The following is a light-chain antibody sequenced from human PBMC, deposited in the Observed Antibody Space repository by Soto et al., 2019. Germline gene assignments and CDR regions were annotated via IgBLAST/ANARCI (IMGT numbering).Light chain of an antibody. CDR2: EVS. J-gene: IGLJ1*01. CDR3: SSYTSSSTLDV. CDR1: SSDVGAYNY. V-gene: IGLV2-14*01. Sequence: QSVLTQPASVSGSPGQSITISCTGTSSDVGAYNYVSWYQQHPGKAPKLMVYEVSNRPSGVSNRFSGSKSGNTASLTISGLHAEDEADYYCSSYTSSSTLDVFGTGTKVTVL.